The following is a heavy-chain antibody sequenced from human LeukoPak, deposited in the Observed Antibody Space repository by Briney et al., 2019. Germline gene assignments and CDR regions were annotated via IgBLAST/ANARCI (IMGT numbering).Heavy chain of an antibody. CDR2: INPNSGGT. J-gene: IGHJ6*02. CDR1: GYTFTSYG. V-gene: IGHV1-2*02. CDR3: ARDGAQYYYGSGSYNGMDV. D-gene: IGHD3-10*01. Sequence: ASVKVSCKASGYTFTSYGISWVRHAPGQGLEWMGWINPNSGGTNYAQKFQGRVTMTRDTSISTAYMELSRLRSDDTAVYYCARDGAQYYYGSGSYNGMDVWGQGTTVTVSS.